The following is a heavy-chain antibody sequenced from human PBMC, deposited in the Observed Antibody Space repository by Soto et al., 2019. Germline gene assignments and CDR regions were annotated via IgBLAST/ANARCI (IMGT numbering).Heavy chain of an antibody. CDR1: GGTFRGYA. D-gene: IGHD2-21*01. CDR2: IIPIFGTA. V-gene: IGHV1-69*01. Sequence: QVQLVQSGAEVKKPGSSVKVSCKASGGTFRGYAISWVRRALGQGLEWMGGIIPIFGTANYAQKFQGRVTITADESTSTAYMELSSLRSEDTAVYYCARVNSSWFDPWGQGTLVTVSS. CDR3: ARVNSSWFDP. J-gene: IGHJ5*02.